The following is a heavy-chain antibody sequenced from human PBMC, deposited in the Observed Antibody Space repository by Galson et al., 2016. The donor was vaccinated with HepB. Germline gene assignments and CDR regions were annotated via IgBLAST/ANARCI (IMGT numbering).Heavy chain of an antibody. CDR1: GVTVSEAS. J-gene: IGHJ4*02. CDR2: IRRRTDGGTT. CDR3: TSPSWTYVSTPDY. V-gene: IGHV3-15*01. D-gene: IGHD2-8*01. Sequence: SLRLSCAASGVTVSEASMNWVRQAPGKGLEWVGRIRRRTDGGTTEYATPVRDRFILSRDDSKNELYLQMNRLIPDDTGVYYCTSPSWTYVSTPDYWGQGTLVSVSS.